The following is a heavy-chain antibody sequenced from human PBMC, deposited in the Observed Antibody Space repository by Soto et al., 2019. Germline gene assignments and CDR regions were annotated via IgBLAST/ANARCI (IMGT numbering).Heavy chain of an antibody. Sequence: GGSLRLSCAASGFTFSSYAMHWVRQAPGQGLEWMGWISAYNGNTNYAQKLQGRVTMTTDTSTSTAYMELRSLRSDDTAVYYCARVADYGGNADAFDIWGQGTMVTVSS. CDR3: ARVADYGGNADAFDI. J-gene: IGHJ3*02. CDR1: GFTFSSYA. V-gene: IGHV1-18*01. CDR2: ISAYNGNT. D-gene: IGHD4-17*01.